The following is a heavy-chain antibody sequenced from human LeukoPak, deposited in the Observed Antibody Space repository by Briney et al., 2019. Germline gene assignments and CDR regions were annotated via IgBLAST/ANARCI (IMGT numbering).Heavy chain of an antibody. CDR1: GFTFSSYW. CDR3: ARDFGDYYDSSGYNFDY. J-gene: IGHJ4*02. Sequence: GGSLRLSCAASGFTFSSYWMSWVRQAPGKGLEWVANIKQDGGEKYYVDSVKGRFTISRDNAKNSLYLQMNSLRAEDTAVYYCARDFGDYYDSSGYNFDYWGQGTLVTVSS. V-gene: IGHV3-7*01. CDR2: IKQDGGEK. D-gene: IGHD3-22*01.